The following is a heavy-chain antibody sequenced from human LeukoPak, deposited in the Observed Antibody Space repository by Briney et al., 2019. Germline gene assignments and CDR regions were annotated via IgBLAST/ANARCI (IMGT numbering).Heavy chain of an antibody. CDR2: ISYDGSNK. CDR3: ARGGRSTYFDWSPDY. J-gene: IGHJ4*02. Sequence: GGSLRLSCAASGFTFSTYAMHWVRQAPGKGLGCVAVISYDGSNKYYADSVKGRFTVSGDNSKNTLYLQMNSLRAEDTAVYYCARGGRSTYFDWSPDYWGQGTLVTVSS. CDR1: GFTFSTYA. V-gene: IGHV3-30-3*01. D-gene: IGHD3-9*01.